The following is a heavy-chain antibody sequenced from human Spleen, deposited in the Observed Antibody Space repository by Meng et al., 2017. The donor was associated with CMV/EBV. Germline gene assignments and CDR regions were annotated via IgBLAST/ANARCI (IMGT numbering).Heavy chain of an antibody. V-gene: IGHV3-33*06. J-gene: IGHJ4*02. D-gene: IGHD2-2*01. Sequence: GESLKISCAASGFTFSSYGMHWVRQAPGKGLEWVAVIWYDGSNKYYADSVKGRFTISRDNSKNTLYLQMNSLRAEDTAVYYCEKTGGRTSETYWGQGTLGTVSS. CDR2: IWYDGSNK. CDR3: EKTGGRTSETY. CDR1: GFTFSSYG.